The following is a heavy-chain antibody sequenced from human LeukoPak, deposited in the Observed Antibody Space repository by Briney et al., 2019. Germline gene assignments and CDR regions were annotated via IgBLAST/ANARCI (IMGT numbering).Heavy chain of an antibody. V-gene: IGHV4-4*07. Sequence: SETLSLTCTVSGGSISSYYWSWIRQPAGKGLEWIGRIYTSGSTNYNPSLKSRVTISVDTSKNQFSLKLSSVTAADTAVYYCARDTIKDLGIVVITAGAFDIWGQGTMVTVSS. CDR2: IYTSGST. CDR3: ARDTIKDLGIVVITAGAFDI. CDR1: GGSISSYY. D-gene: IGHD1-26*01. J-gene: IGHJ3*02.